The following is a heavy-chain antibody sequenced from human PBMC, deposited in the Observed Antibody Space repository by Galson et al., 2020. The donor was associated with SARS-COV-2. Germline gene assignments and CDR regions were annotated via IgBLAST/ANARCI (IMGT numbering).Heavy chain of an antibody. J-gene: IGHJ4*02. CDR2: INSDGSRT. D-gene: IGHD6-19*01. Sequence: TGGSLRLSCAASGFTFSSSWMHWVRQAPGKGLVWVSRINSDGSRTSYADSVKGRFTISRDNAKNTLYLQMNSLRAEDTAVYYCARVGTRSGWKYYFDYWGQGTLVTVSS. CDR1: GFTFSSSW. CDR3: ARVGTRSGWKYYFDY. V-gene: IGHV3-74*01.